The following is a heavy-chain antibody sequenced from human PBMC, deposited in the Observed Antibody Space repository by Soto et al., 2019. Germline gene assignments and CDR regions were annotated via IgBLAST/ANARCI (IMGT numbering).Heavy chain of an antibody. Sequence: HPGGSLRLSCAASGFTFSSYWMHWARQAPGQGLVWVSRINSDESTTNYADSVKGRFTISRDNAKNTLYLQMNSLRAEDTAVYYCARGVRNYYGVDVWGQGTTVTVSS. CDR2: INSDESTT. CDR1: GFTFSSYW. V-gene: IGHV3-74*01. J-gene: IGHJ6*02. CDR3: ARGVRNYYGVDV.